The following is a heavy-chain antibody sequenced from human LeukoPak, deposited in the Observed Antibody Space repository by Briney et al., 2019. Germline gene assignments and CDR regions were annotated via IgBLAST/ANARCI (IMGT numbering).Heavy chain of an antibody. CDR3: AKGFYYYDSADYFDY. V-gene: IGHV3-23*01. D-gene: IGHD3-22*01. CDR1: GFTFSSYA. J-gene: IGHJ4*02. CDR2: LSGSGGNT. Sequence: GGSLRLSCAASGFTFSSYAMSWVRQAPGKGLEWASTLSGSGGNTYYADSVKGRVTISRDNSKNTLYLQMNSLRAEDTAVYHCAKGFYYYDSADYFDYWGQGTLVTVSS.